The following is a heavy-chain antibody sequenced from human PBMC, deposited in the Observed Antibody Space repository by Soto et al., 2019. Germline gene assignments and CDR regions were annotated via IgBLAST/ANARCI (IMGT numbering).Heavy chain of an antibody. CDR1: GDSLTRNY. CDR2: IHNGRTT. Sequence: SETLSLTCTVSGDSLTRNYWSWIRQSPGKGLEWLAFIHNGRTTNYNPSLVGRVSISVDTSKSQLSLNLNSVTAADTAVYYCARTLSGGFDYWGQGTLVT. J-gene: IGHJ4*02. CDR3: ARTLSGGFDY. V-gene: IGHV4-59*01.